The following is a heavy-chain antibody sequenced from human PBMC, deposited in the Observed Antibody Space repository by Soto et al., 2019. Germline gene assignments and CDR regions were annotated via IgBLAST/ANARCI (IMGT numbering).Heavy chain of an antibody. CDR2: INLNSGGT. D-gene: IGHD5-12*01. Sequence: ASVKVSCKASGHTFTGYYMHWVRQAPGQGLEWMGWINLNSGGTNYAQKFQGWVTMTRDTSISTAYMELSRLRSDDTAVYYCAKAGGYEPDYYYYYGMDVWGQGTTVTVSS. J-gene: IGHJ6*02. V-gene: IGHV1-2*04. CDR3: AKAGGYEPDYYYYYGMDV. CDR1: GHTFTGYY.